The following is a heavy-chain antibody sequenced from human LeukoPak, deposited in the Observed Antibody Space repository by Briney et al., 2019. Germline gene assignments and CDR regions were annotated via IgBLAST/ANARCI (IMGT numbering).Heavy chain of an antibody. V-gene: IGHV1-2*06. D-gene: IGHD5-18*01. Sequence: GSSVKVSCKASGYTFTGYYMHWVRQAPGQGLEWKGRINPNSGGTNYAQKFQGRGTMTRDTSISTAYMELSRLRSDDTAVYYCARDWKRGYSYGFLFDYWGQGTLVTVSS. CDR2: INPNSGGT. J-gene: IGHJ4*02. CDR1: GYTFTGYY. CDR3: ARDWKRGYSYGFLFDY.